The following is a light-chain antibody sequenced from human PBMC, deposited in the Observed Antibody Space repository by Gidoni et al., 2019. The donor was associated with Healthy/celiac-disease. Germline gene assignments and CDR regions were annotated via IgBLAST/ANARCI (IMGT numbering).Light chain of an antibody. CDR2: KAS. J-gene: IGKJ4*01. CDR1: KSISSR. V-gene: IGKV1-5*03. Sequence: IQMTHYPSTMSASVGDRVTITCRASKSISSRLAWYQQKPGKAPKLLIYKASSLESGVPSRCSGSGSGTEFTLTISSLQPDDFATYYCQQYNSYPRTFGGGTKVEIK. CDR3: QQYNSYPRT.